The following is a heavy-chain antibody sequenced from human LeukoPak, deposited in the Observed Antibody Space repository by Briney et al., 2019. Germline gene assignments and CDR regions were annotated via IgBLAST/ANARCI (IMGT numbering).Heavy chain of an antibody. CDR2: ISSSSSTI. J-gene: IGHJ4*02. Sequence: GGSLRLSCAASGFTFSSYSTNWVRQAPGKGLEWVSYISSSSSTIYYADSVKGRFTISRDNAKNSLYLQMNSLRAEDTAVYYCARGSLWFGEFPYYFDYWGQGTLVTVSS. V-gene: IGHV3-48*04. CDR3: ARGSLWFGEFPYYFDY. CDR1: GFTFSSYS. D-gene: IGHD3-10*01.